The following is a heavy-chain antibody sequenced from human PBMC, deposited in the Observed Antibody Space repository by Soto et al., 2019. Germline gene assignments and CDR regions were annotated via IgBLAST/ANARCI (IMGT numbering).Heavy chain of an antibody. J-gene: IGHJ5*02. Sequence: SETLSLTCTVSGGSISSGGYYWSWIRQHPGTGLEWIGHISYSGSTYYNTSLKSRVTISVDTSRNQFSLIVNSVTAADTAVYYCVRLFACNSGRGYFDPWGQGTLVTVSS. CDR1: GGSISSGGYY. CDR2: ISYSGST. V-gene: IGHV4-31*03. CDR3: VRLFACNSGRGYFDP. D-gene: IGHD2-15*01.